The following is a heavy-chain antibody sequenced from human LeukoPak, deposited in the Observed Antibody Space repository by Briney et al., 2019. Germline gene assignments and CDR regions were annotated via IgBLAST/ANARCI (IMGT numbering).Heavy chain of an antibody. J-gene: IGHJ4*02. CDR3: ARAAMVRGVDYFDY. D-gene: IGHD3-10*01. V-gene: IGHV3-23*01. CDR2: ISSSGGAT. Sequence: GGSLRLSCAASGFTFSSYSMSWARQAPGKGLEWVSVISSSGGATYYADSVKGRFTISRDNSKNTLYLQMNSLRAEDTAIYYCARAAMVRGVDYFDYWGQGTLVSVSS. CDR1: GFTFSSYS.